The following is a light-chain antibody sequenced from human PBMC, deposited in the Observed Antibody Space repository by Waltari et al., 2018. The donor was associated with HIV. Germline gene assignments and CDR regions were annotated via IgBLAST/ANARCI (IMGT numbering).Light chain of an antibody. J-gene: IGLJ2*01. CDR1: SSDVGGYNY. CDR3: SSYTSSSTLV. CDR2: EVS. Sequence: QSALTQPASVSGSPGQSITISCTGTSSDVGGYNYVSWYQQHPGKAPKLMIYEVSHRPSGVSNRFAGSKSGNTASLTSSGLQAEDDADYYCSSYTSSSTLVFGGGTKLTVL. V-gene: IGLV2-14*01.